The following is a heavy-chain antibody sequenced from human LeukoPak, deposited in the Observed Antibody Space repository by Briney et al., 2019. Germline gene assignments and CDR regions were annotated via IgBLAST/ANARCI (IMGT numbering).Heavy chain of an antibody. CDR1: AFSFSNYN. D-gene: IGHD3-22*01. J-gene: IGHJ4*02. V-gene: IGHV3-21*01. CDR3: ARGIGDSNYYDSSGYRY. Sequence: GGSLRLSCAASAFSFSNYNMNWVRQAPGKGLEWVSSITSSGSYIYYADSVKGRFTISRDNAKNSLYLQMNSLRAEDTAVYYCARGIGDSNYYDSSGYRYWGQGTLVTVSS. CDR2: ITSSGSYI.